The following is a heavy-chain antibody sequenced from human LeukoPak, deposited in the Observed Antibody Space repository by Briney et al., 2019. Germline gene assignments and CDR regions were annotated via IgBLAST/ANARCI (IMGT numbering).Heavy chain of an antibody. Sequence: SVKVSCKASGGTFSSNTISWVRQAPGQGLEWMGRIIPIYDLSNYAQKFQGRVTITADESTSTAYMELSSLRSEDTAVYYCARGGPGYCSSTSCYWDAFDIWGQGTMVTVSS. D-gene: IGHD2-2*01. CDR2: IIPIYDLS. V-gene: IGHV1-69*15. CDR1: GGTFSSNT. J-gene: IGHJ3*02. CDR3: ARGGPGYCSSTSCYWDAFDI.